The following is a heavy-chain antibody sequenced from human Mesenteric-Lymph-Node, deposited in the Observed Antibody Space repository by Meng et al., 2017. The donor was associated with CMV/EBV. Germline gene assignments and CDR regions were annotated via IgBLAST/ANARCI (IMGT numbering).Heavy chain of an antibody. CDR3: ARESVGDFWSGYYRPPPHYYGMDV. Sequence: GGSLRLSCATSGFTFNSFGMHWVRQAPGKGLEWVAVISFDGSIKYYGDSVMGRFTISRDNSKNMLYLDMNSLRGEDTAVYYCARESVGDFWSGYYRPPPHYYGMDVWGQGTTVTVSS. D-gene: IGHD3-3*01. V-gene: IGHV3-30*03. J-gene: IGHJ6*02. CDR2: ISFDGSIK. CDR1: GFTFNSFG.